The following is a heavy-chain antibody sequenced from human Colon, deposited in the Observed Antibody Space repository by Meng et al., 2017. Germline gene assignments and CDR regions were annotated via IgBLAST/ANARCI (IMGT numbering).Heavy chain of an antibody. V-gene: IGHV3-15*01. J-gene: IGHJ4*02. D-gene: IGHD6-13*01. CDR3: TTDSYSSSWDR. CDR2: IKSKTDGGTT. CDR1: GFTFSNAW. Sequence: GGSLRLSCAASGFTFSNAWMSWVRQAPGKGLEGVGRIKSKTDGGTTDYAAPVKGRFTISRDDSKNTLYLQMNSLKTEDTAVYYCTTDSYSSSWDRWGQGTLVTVSS.